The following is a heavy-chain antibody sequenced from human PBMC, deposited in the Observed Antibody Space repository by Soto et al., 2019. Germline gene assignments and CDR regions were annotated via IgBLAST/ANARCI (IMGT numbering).Heavy chain of an antibody. CDR1: GGSINSANYY. V-gene: IGHV4-39*01. CDR3: VRHQRYSSGWYIDY. D-gene: IGHD6-19*01. Sequence: SETLSLTCTVSGGSINSANYYWGWIRQPPGKGLEWIGNVYYRGTTYYNPSLKGRVTISVDTSKNQFSLKLSSVTAADSAVFFCVRHQRYSSGWYIDYWGQATPVTVSS. J-gene: IGHJ4*02. CDR2: VYYRGTT.